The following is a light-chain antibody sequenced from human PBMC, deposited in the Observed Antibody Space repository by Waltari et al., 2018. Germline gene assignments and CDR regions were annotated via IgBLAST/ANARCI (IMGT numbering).Light chain of an antibody. CDR1: SSNIGTNY. Sequence: QSVLTQPPSVSAAPGQKVTISCSGSSSNIGTNYVAWYQQFSGTVPKLLIYDNTWLPSGISDRSSGSKSGTSATLAITGLQIGDEADYYCGAWDDSLGARYVFGTGTKVTVL. J-gene: IGLJ1*01. CDR3: GAWDDSLGARYV. CDR2: DNT. V-gene: IGLV1-51*01.